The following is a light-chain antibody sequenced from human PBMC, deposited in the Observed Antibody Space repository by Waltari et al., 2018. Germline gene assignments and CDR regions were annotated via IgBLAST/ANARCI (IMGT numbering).Light chain of an antibody. J-gene: IGLJ2*01. CDR1: RFNIGDFS. CDR2: SDY. CDR3: ATWDDNLNGVV. V-gene: IGLV1-44*01. Sequence: QSVLTQPSSASGTPGQRVTIPCLGSRFNIGDFSVNWYQHLPGLAPKLLIYSDYQRPSGVPDRFSGSKSGTSASLAISGLQSDDEADYYCATWDDNLNGVVFGGGTKLTVL.